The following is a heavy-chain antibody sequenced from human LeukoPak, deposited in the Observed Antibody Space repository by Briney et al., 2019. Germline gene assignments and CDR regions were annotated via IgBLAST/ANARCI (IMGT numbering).Heavy chain of an antibody. V-gene: IGHV1-2*02. D-gene: IGHD3-22*01. CDR1: GYTFTSYY. Sequence: ASVTVSCKASGYTFTSYYIHWVRQAPGPGLEWMGWINLNSDGTNYAQMFQGRVTMTSDTSISTAYMELRRLRSDDTAVYSCARSEPSYHDSRPLDWGQGTLVTVSS. CDR3: ARSEPSYHDSRPLD. CDR2: INLNSDGT. J-gene: IGHJ4*02.